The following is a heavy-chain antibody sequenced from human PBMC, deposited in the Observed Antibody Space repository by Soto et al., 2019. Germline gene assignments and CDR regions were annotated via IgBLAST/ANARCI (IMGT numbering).Heavy chain of an antibody. CDR3: ARVGRWLQFKAFDN. V-gene: IGHV4-31*03. CDR1: GGSISSGGYY. D-gene: IGHD5-12*01. J-gene: IGHJ3*02. Sequence: QVQLQESGPGLVKPSQTLSLTCTVSGGSISSGGYYWSWIRQHQGKGLEWIGYIYYSGSTYYNPSLKDRLSLSVDTSKNQISLKLSSVTGADTAVYYCARVGRWLQFKAFDNWGQGTMVTVSS. CDR2: IYYSGST.